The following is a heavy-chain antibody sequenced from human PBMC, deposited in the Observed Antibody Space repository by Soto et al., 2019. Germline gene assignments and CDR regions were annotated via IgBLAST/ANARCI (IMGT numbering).Heavy chain of an antibody. J-gene: IGHJ6*02. CDR1: GGTFSRYA. CDR2: IVPMFDTT. V-gene: IGHV1-69*01. Sequence: QVQLVQSGAEVKQPGSSVQVSCKRSGGTFSRYAISWVRQAPGQGLEWLGGIVPMFDTTNFAQIFQGRVTITADESTNTAFMDLSSLESEAAAVYYCAIAIEDIVVVPAAKDRPYYYYCMDVWGPGTTVTVSS. CDR3: AIAIEDIVVVPAAKDRPYYYYCMDV. D-gene: IGHD2-2*01.